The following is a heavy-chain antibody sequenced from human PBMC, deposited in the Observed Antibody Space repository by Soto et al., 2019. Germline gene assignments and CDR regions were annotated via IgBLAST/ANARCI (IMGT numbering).Heavy chain of an antibody. CDR3: ARGVAARFYYFDY. V-gene: IGHV4-39*01. CDR2: IYYSGST. Sequence: SETLSLTCTVSGGSISSSSYYWGWIRQPPGKGLEWIGSIYYSGSTYYNPSLKSRVTISVDTSKNQFSLKLSSVTAADKAVYYCARGVAARFYYFDYWGQGTLVTVSS. J-gene: IGHJ4*02. D-gene: IGHD6-6*01. CDR1: GGSISSSSYY.